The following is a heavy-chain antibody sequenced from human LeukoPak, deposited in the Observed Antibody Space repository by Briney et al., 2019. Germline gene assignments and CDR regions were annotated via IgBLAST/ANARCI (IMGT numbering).Heavy chain of an antibody. D-gene: IGHD1-26*01. CDR3: ARVPLDSGSYYYFDY. CDR2: IYYSGST. J-gene: IGHJ4*02. CDR1: GGSISSYY. Sequence: SETLSLTCTVSGGSISSYYWSWIRQPPGKGLEWIGYIYYSGSTNYNPSLKSRVTISVDTSKNQFSLKLSSVTAADTAVYYCARVPLDSGSYYYFDYWGQGTLVTVSS. V-gene: IGHV4-59*01.